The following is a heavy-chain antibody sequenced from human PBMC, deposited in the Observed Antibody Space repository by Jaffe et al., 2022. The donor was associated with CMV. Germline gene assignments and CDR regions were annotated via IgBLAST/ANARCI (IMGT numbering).Heavy chain of an antibody. CDR2: ISGSGGST. CDR3: AKAIMYYDYVWGSYRYTYFDY. J-gene: IGHJ4*02. V-gene: IGHV3-23*01. D-gene: IGHD3-16*02. CDR1: GFTFSSYA. Sequence: EVQLLESGGGLVQPGGSLRLSCAASGFTFSSYAMSWVRQAPGKGLEWVSAISGSGGSTYYADSVKGRFTISRDNSKNTLYLQMNSLRAEDTAVYYCAKAIMYYDYVWGSYRYTYFDYWGQGTLVTVSS.